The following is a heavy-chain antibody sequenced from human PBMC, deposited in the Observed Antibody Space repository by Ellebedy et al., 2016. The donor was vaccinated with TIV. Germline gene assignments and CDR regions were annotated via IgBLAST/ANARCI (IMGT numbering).Heavy chain of an antibody. CDR3: ARSRGVRGVIWFDP. CDR2: IYSSGPT. V-gene: IGHV4-59*01. Sequence: MPSETLSPTCTVSGGSINNYYWSWIRQPPGKGLEWIGYIYSSGPTNYNPSLRSRVTISVDTSKNQFSLKLRSVTAADTAVYYCARSRGVRGVIWFDPWGQGTLVTVSS. J-gene: IGHJ5*02. CDR1: GGSINNYY. D-gene: IGHD3-10*01.